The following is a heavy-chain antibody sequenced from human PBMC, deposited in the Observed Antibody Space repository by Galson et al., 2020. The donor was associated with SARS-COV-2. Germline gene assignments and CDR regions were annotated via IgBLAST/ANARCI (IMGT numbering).Heavy chain of an antibody. Sequence: GESLKISCAASGFSFSSYYMNWVRQAPGKGLEWVSSISTSSSYIYYADSVKGRVTISRDNAKKSLYLEMNSLSAEDTAVYYCARETPSVPRGGLDYWGQGTLVTGPS. CDR2: ISTSSSYI. V-gene: IGHV3-21*01. CDR3: ARETPSVPRGGLDY. CDR1: GFSFSSYY. D-gene: IGHD3-10*01. J-gene: IGHJ4*02.